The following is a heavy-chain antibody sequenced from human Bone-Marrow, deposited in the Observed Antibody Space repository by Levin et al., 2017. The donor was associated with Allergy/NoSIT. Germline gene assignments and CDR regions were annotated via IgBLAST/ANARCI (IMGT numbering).Heavy chain of an antibody. Sequence: SETLSLTCTVSGGSISSSSYYWGWIRQPPGKGLEWIGSIYYSGSTYYNPSLKSRVTISVDTSKNQFSLKLSSVTAADTAVYYCARHGPTIGSGGYLLDYWGQGTLVTVSS. CDR2: IYYSGST. D-gene: IGHD6-19*01. V-gene: IGHV4-39*01. J-gene: IGHJ4*02. CDR1: GGSISSSSYY. CDR3: ARHGPTIGSGGYLLDY.